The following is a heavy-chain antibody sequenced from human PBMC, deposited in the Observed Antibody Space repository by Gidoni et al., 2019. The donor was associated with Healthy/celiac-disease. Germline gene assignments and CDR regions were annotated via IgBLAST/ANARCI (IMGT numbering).Heavy chain of an antibody. V-gene: IGHV3-23*01. J-gene: IGHJ4*02. Sequence: GRFTISRDNSKNTLYLQMNSLRAEDTAVYYCAKDRSSGWIMHFDYWGQGTLVTVSS. D-gene: IGHD6-19*01. CDR3: AKDRSSGWIMHFDY.